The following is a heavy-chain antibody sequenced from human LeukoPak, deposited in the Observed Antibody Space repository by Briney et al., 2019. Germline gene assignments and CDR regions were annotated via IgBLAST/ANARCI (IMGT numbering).Heavy chain of an antibody. J-gene: IGHJ4*02. CDR2: INPNSGGT. D-gene: IGHD5-18*01. V-gene: IGHV1-2*02. CDR1: GYTFTRYY. Sequence: SVKVSCKASGYTFTRYYMHWVRQAPAQGLEWMGWINPNSGGTSYAQKFQGRVTMTRDTSNSTACMELSRLRSDDTAVYSCERDLVVDVDSYGPDYWGQGTLVTVSS. CDR3: ERDLVVDVDSYGPDY.